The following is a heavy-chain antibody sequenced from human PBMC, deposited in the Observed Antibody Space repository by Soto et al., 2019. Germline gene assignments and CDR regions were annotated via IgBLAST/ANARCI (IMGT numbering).Heavy chain of an antibody. V-gene: IGHV3-21*01. CDR1: GFTFSSYS. J-gene: IGHJ4*02. D-gene: IGHD2-15*01. CDR2: ISSSSSYI. Sequence: VQLVESGGGLVEPGGSLRLSCAASGFTFSSYSMNWVRQAPGKGLEWVSSISSSSSYIYYVDSVKGRSTVSRDNAENSLYLQMNSMRAEDTVVYYCARDGPFYCSGGSWYRVDYWGQGTLVTVSS. CDR3: ARDGPFYCSGGSWYRVDY.